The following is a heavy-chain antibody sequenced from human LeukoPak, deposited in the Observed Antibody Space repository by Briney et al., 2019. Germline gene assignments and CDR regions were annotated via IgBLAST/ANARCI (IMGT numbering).Heavy chain of an antibody. CDR2: IYYSGST. D-gene: IGHD3-10*01. CDR3: ARDARDESSSQTFDY. Sequence: SETLSLTCTVSGGSITSSLYYWSWIRQPPGKGLEWIGYIYYSGSTYYNPSLKSRATISVDTSKNQFSLKLSSVTAADTAVYYCARDARDESSSQTFDYWGQGTLVTVSS. CDR1: GGSITSSLYY. J-gene: IGHJ4*02. V-gene: IGHV4-30-4*01.